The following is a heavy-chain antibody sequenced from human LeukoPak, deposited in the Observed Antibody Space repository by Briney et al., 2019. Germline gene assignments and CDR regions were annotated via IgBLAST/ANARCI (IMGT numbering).Heavy chain of an antibody. CDR3: ARAVAGTGAFDI. J-gene: IGHJ3*02. CDR2: ISSSSSYI. V-gene: IGHV3-21*01. Sequence: GGSLRLSCAASGFTFSNYAMTWVRQAPGKGLEWVSSISSSSSYIYYADSVKGRFTISRDNAKNSLYLQMNSLRAEDTAVYYCARAVAGTGAFDIWGQGTMVTVSS. CDR1: GFTFSNYA. D-gene: IGHD6-19*01.